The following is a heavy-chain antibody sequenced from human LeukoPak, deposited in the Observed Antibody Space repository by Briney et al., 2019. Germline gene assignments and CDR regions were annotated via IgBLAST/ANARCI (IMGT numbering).Heavy chain of an antibody. Sequence: SVKVSCKASGGTFSSYAISWVRQSPGQGLEWMGGLIPTFGTANYAQKFQGRVTITADESTSTAYMELSSLRSEDTAVYYCARERRGPDFWSGQDAFDIWGQGTMVTVSS. CDR3: ARERRGPDFWSGQDAFDI. J-gene: IGHJ3*02. CDR2: LIPTFGTA. V-gene: IGHV1-69*01. CDR1: GGTFSSYA. D-gene: IGHD3-3*01.